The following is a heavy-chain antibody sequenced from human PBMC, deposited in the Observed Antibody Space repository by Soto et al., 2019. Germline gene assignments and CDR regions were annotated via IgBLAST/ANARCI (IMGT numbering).Heavy chain of an antibody. Sequence: GESLKISCKGSGYSFTSYWIGWVRQMPGKGLEWMGIIYPGDSDTRYSPSFQGQVTISADKSISTAYLQWSSLKASDTAMYYCARPERQNYYYYGMDVWGQGTTVTVSS. CDR3: ARPERQNYYYYGMDV. CDR2: IYPGDSDT. CDR1: GYSFTSYW. V-gene: IGHV5-51*01. J-gene: IGHJ6*02.